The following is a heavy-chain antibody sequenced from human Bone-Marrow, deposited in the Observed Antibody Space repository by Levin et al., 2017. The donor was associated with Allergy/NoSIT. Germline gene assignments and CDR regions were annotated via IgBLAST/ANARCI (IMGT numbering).Heavy chain of an antibody. J-gene: IGHJ1*01. CDR2: SKNRPNNFAT. V-gene: IGHV3-72*01. D-gene: IGHD3-3*01. CDR1: GFTSSDHY. CDR3: AVSISGAVNKH. Sequence: GGSLRLSCAASGFTSSDHYMDWVRQAPGKGLEWIGRSKNRPNNFATEYAASAKGRFTISRDDSQNSLFLQMNSVRTDDTAVYYCAVSISGAVNKHWGQGTLVTVSS.